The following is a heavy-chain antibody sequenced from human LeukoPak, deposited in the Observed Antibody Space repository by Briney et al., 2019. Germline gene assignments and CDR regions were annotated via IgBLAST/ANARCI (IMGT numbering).Heavy chain of an antibody. CDR1: GFPFTRFY. CDR2: IGLSGSPL. D-gene: IGHD3-22*01. Sequence: KSGGSLRLSCAVSGFPFTRFYMSWIRQAPGKGLEWISYIGLSGSPLDYADSVRGRFTISRDNAKNSLYLEMNSLRPEDTAVYYCARKDFSSGSFSYWGHGTLVTVSS. V-gene: IGHV3-11*04. CDR3: ARKDFSSGSFSY. J-gene: IGHJ4*01.